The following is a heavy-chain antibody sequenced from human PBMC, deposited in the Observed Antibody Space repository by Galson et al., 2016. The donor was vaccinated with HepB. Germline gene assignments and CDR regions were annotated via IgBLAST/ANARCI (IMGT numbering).Heavy chain of an antibody. CDR3: ARLVHGGTFFDS. V-gene: IGHV4-39*01. Sequence: SETLSLTCTVSGGSISSNIYLWAWVRQPPGTGLEWIGPISYRGTTYYNPSLKTRLTMNVDTSKNPFSLKLCSVTAADTSVYYCARLVHGGTFFDSWGQGTLVTVSS. CDR1: GGSISSNIYL. CDR2: ISYRGTT. J-gene: IGHJ4*02. D-gene: IGHD1-14*01.